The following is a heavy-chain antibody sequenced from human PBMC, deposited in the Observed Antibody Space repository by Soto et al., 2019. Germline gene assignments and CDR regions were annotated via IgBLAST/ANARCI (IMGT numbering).Heavy chain of an antibody. D-gene: IGHD4-17*01. CDR2: ISASGSAT. CDR3: AKEPGADYAAYCDY. J-gene: IGHJ4*02. V-gene: IGHV3-23*01. CDR1: GFSFSTYA. Sequence: PGGSLRLSCAASGFSFSTYAMGWVRQAPGKGLEWVSAISASGSATYYADPVKGRFTISRDNSKNTLYLQMNSLRVEDTALYYCAKEPGADYAAYCDYWGQGTLVTVSS.